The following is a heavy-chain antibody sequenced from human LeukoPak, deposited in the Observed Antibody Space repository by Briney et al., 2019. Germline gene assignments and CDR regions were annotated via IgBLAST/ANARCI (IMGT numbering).Heavy chain of an antibody. Sequence: GGSLRLSCAASEFTFGDYYMDWVRQAPGKGLEWVGRTRNKANSDTTEYVASVKGRFTISRDDSKNSLYLQMNSLKTEDTAVYYCARGPTPNTYYDFWSGYYYYHYYYMDVWGKGTTVTVSS. CDR1: EFTFGDYY. V-gene: IGHV3-72*01. D-gene: IGHD3-3*01. J-gene: IGHJ6*03. CDR3: ARGPTPNTYYDFWSGYYYYHYYYMDV. CDR2: TRNKANSDTT.